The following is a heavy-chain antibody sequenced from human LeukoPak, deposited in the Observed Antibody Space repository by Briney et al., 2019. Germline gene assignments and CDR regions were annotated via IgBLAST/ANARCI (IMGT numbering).Heavy chain of an antibody. V-gene: IGHV4-61*02. D-gene: IGHD2/OR15-2a*01. Sequence: PSQTLSLTCTVSGGSISSGSYYWSWIRQPAGKGLEWIGRIYTSGSTNYNPSLKSRVTMSVDTSKNQFSLKLSSVTAADTAVYYCARVSARNRFRGYYYYYMDVWGKGTTVTVSS. CDR1: GGSISSGSYY. CDR3: ARVSARNRFRGYYYYYMDV. J-gene: IGHJ6*03. CDR2: IYTSGST.